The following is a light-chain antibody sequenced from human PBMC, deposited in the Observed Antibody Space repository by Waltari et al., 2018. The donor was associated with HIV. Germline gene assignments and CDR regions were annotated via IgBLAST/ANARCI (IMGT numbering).Light chain of an antibody. J-gene: IGLJ3*02. CDR2: ADK. CDR3: QSYDSGLSGLV. Sequence: QSVLTQPPSVSGAPGQSITISCSGGSSNIGAPYDVHWYQQLPGRAPRLLIYADKRRPAGLSARCSGCRSVTAASLAIAGLQAEDEGDYYCQSYDSGLSGLVFGGGTRLTVL. CDR1: SSNIGAPYD. V-gene: IGLV1-40*01.